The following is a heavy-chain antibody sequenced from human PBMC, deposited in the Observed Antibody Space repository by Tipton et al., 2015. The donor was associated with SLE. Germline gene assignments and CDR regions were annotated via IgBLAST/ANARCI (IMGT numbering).Heavy chain of an antibody. CDR3: ARDGRGYCDNSGCSEYHWFDP. V-gene: IGHV4-4*08. J-gene: IGHJ5*02. CDR1: GDSISDYY. D-gene: IGHD2-15*01. CDR2: IDNSGTT. Sequence: GLVKPSETLYLTCTVSGDSISDYYWSWIRQPPGKGLEWIAYIDNSGTTKYNPSLKSRVTISVDTSKNQFSLNLYSVTAADTAVYYCARDGRGYCDNSGCSEYHWFDPWGQGTLVTVSS.